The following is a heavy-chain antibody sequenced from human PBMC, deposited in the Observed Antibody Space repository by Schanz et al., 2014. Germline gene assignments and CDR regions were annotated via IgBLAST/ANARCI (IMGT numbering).Heavy chain of an antibody. CDR1: GFTFSTSA. CDR3: ARGGSGSHYRLDY. CDR2: LWHDGSKK. Sequence: VQLVESGGGLVQPGGSLRLSCAASGFTFSTSAMSWVRQVPGKGLEWVAILWHDGSKKYYADSVKGRFTVSRDNAENALYLQMNSLRAEDTGLYFCARGGSGSHYRLDYWGQGTLVTVSS. J-gene: IGHJ4*02. V-gene: IGHV3-33*08. D-gene: IGHD1-26*01.